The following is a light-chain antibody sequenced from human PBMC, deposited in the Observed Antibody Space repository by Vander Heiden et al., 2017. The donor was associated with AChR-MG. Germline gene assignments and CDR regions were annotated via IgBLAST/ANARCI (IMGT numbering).Light chain of an antibody. Sequence: QSALTQPPSVSGSPGQSLTISCTGTSSDAGGYNYVAWYQQHPGKAPKLMIYDVTKRPSGVSNRFSGCKSGNTASLTISGLQAEDEADFYCSSYRSSSTPVVFGGGTKLTVL. CDR1: SSDAGGYNY. J-gene: IGLJ2*01. CDR2: DVT. V-gene: IGLV2-14*01. CDR3: SSYRSSSTPVV.